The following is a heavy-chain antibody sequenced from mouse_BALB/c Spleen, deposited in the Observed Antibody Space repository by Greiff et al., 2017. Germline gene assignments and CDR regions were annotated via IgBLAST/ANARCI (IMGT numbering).Heavy chain of an antibody. V-gene: IGHV14-3*02. Sequence: EVQLQQSGAELVKPGASVKLSCTASGFNIKDTYMHWVKQRPEQGLEWIGRIDPANGNTKYAPKFQGKATITADTYSNTAYLQLSSLTSEDTAVYNCARSYYRYDGAMDYWGQGTSVTVSS. CDR3: ARSYYRYDGAMDY. D-gene: IGHD2-14*01. CDR1: GFNIKDTY. CDR2: IDPANGNT. J-gene: IGHJ4*01.